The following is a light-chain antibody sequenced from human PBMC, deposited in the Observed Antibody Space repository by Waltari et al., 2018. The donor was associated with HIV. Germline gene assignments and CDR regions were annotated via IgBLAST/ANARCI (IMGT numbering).Light chain of an antibody. Sequence: QSALTQPASVSRSPGQSITISCTGTSSDIGRYNLVSWYQQHPGKAPKLMIYAGSKRPSGVSNRCSGSKSGNTASLTISGLQAEDEADYYCYSYAGSRTGYVFGTGTKVTVL. CDR3: YSYAGSRTGYV. CDR1: SSDIGRYNL. V-gene: IGLV2-23*01. CDR2: AGS. J-gene: IGLJ1*01.